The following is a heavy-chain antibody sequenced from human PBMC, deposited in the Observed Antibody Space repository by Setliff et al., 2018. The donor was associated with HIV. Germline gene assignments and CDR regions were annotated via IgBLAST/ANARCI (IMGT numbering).Heavy chain of an antibody. J-gene: IGHJ4*02. V-gene: IGHV3-30*02. D-gene: IGHD6-19*01. CDR1: GFTFSSYG. Sequence: AGGSLRLSCAASGFTFSSYGMHWVRQAPGKGMEWVAFIRYDGSNKYYADSVKGRFTISRDNSKNTLYLQMNSLRVEDTAVYYCAVGPRWLPTYFHYWGQGTLVTVSS. CDR3: AVGPRWLPTYFHY. CDR2: IRYDGSNK.